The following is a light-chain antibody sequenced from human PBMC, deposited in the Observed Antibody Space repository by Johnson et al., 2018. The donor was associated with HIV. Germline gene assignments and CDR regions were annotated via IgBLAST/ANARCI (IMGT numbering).Light chain of an antibody. CDR1: SSNIGNNY. J-gene: IGLJ1*01. V-gene: IGLV1-51*02. CDR2: ENN. CDR3: GTWDYSLSGYV. Sequence: QSVLTQPPSVSAAPGQKVTISCSGSSSNIGNNYVSWYQQLPGTAPKLLIYENNKRPSGIPDRFSGSKSGTSATLGITGLQTGDEAVYYCGTWDYSLSGYVFGSGTKVTVL.